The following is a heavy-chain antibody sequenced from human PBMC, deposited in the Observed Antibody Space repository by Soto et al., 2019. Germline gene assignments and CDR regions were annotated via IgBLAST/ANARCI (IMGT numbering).Heavy chain of an antibody. CDR1: GGTFSSYA. D-gene: IGHD4-4*01. CDR3: ARETLTTVTTRSWFDP. Sequence: QVQLVQSGAEVKKPGSSVKVSCKASGGTFSSYAISWVRQAPGQGLEWRGGIIPIFGTANYAQKFQGRVTITADKSTSTAYMELSSLRSEDTAVYYCARETLTTVTTRSWFDPWGQGTLVTVSS. J-gene: IGHJ5*02. CDR2: IIPIFGTA. V-gene: IGHV1-69*06.